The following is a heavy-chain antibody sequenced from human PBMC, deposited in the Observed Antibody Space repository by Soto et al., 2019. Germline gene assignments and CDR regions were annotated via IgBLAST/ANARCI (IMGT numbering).Heavy chain of an antibody. D-gene: IGHD3-22*01. CDR3: ARRGWLLYDYYYGMDV. CDR1: GYSFTSYW. J-gene: IGHJ6*02. CDR2: IDPSDSYT. V-gene: IGHV5-10-1*01. Sequence: AGESLKISCKGSGYSFTSYWISWVRQMPGKGLEWMGRIDPSDSYTNYSPSFQGHVTISADKSISTAYLQWSSLKASDTAMYYCARRGWLLYDYYYGMDVWGQGTTVTVSS.